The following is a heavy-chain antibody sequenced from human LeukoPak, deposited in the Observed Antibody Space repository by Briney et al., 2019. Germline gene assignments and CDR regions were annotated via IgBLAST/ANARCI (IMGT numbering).Heavy chain of an antibody. CDR3: ARDPYSGGYWNYYYYYMDV. J-gene: IGHJ6*03. CDR2: IKQDGSGK. CDR1: GFTFSSYW. D-gene: IGHD1-26*01. V-gene: IGHV3-7*01. Sequence: GGSLRLSCAASGFTFSSYWMSWVRQAPGKGLEWVANIKQDGSGKYYVDSVKGRFTISRDNAKNSLYLQMNSLRAEDTAVYYCARDPYSGGYWNYYYYYMDVWGKGTTVTISS.